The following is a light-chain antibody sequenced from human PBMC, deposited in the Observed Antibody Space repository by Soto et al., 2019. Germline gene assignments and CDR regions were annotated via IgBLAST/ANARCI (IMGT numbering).Light chain of an antibody. CDR3: QQYNNWPWT. Sequence: EIVMTQSPATLSVWPVGRATPCFMASQSISDTLAWYQQKPGQAPRLLIHGASTRAPGFPARFSGSGSGTDFTLTISSLQSEDFAVYYCQQYNNWPWTFGQGTKVDIK. CDR2: GAS. CDR1: QSISDT. V-gene: IGKV3-15*01. J-gene: IGKJ1*01.